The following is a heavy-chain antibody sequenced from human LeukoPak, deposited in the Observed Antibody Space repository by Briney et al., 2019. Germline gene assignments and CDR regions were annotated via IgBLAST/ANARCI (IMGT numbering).Heavy chain of an antibody. J-gene: IGHJ3*02. CDR1: GFTFSSYT. CDR2: ISYDGSSK. Sequence: GGSLRLSCAASGFTFSSYTMQWVRQAPGKGLEWVALISYDGSSKNYAASVKGRFIISRDNSKSTLYLQMNSLRAEDTAVYYCARAAHFYSNAFDIWGQGTVVTVSS. V-gene: IGHV3-30-3*01. CDR3: ARAAHFYSNAFDI. D-gene: IGHD6-13*01.